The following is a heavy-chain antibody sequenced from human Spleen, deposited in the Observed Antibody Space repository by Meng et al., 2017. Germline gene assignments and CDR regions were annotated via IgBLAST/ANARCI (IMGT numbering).Heavy chain of an antibody. CDR3: ARGQYFFDY. Sequence: GGSLRLSCAVSGFTFSDHYMAWIRQAPGKGLEWVSYISGSGKTIDYADSVKGRFTISRDNARNSLYLQMNSLRAEDTAVYYCARGQYFFDYWGQGTLVTVSS. V-gene: IGHV3-11*04. D-gene: IGHD5-24*01. J-gene: IGHJ4*02. CDR1: GFTFSDHY. CDR2: ISGSGKTI.